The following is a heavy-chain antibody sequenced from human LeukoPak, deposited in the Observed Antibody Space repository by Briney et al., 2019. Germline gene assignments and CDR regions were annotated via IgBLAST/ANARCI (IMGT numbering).Heavy chain of an antibody. CDR2: INPNTGAI. J-gene: IGHJ4*02. CDR1: VYTFTGYY. D-gene: IGHD6-19*01. CDR3: ARDRVGSGWPRPYYFEF. V-gene: IGHV1-2*02. Sequence: ASVKVSFTPSVYTFTGYYLHWLRQAPGQGLEWMGWINPNTGAIMFAEKFRGRVTMTRDTSISPGYMELRGLKSDDTAVYYCARDRVGSGWPRPYYFEFWGQGTPVTVSS.